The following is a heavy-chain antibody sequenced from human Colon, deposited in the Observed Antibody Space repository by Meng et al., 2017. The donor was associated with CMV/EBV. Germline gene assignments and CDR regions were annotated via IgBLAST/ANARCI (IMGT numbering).Heavy chain of an antibody. CDR3: VKDLWWDGYSNYGLDV. CDR1: GLDFGSTG. CDR2: ISGNSRIT. V-gene: IGHV3-23*01. Sequence: GESLKISCAVSGLDFGSTGMSWVRQTPGKGLEWVAHISGNSRITFYSDSLKGRFTISRDNAKNSVYLQMNSLRPEDTAVYYCVKDLWWDGYSNYGLDVWGQGTTVTVSS. J-gene: IGHJ6*02. D-gene: IGHD2-21*01.